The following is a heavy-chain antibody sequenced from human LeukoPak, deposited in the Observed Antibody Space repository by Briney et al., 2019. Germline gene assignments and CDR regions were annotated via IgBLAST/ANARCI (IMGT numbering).Heavy chain of an antibody. D-gene: IGHD5-18*01. J-gene: IGHJ4*02. CDR2: IYSGGST. V-gene: IGHV3-66*01. Sequence: GGSLRLSCAASGFTVSSNYMSWVRQAPGKGLEWVSVIYSGGSTYYADSVKGRFTISRDDSKNTVYLQMNSLKTEDTALYYCNTDSLVQNYWGQGTLVTVSS. CDR1: GFTVSSNY. CDR3: NTDSLVQNY.